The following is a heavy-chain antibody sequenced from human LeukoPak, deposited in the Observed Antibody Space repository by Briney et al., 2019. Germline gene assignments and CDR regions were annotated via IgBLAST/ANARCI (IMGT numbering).Heavy chain of an antibody. J-gene: IGHJ4*02. D-gene: IGHD3-22*01. Sequence: GGSLRLSCVASGFTFSSYWMHWVRQAPGKGLVWVSRINSDGSITNYADSVKGRFTISRDNAKNTLYLQLNSLRAEDTAVYYCAKLYDSSGYYFGWGQGTLVTVSS. CDR3: AKLYDSSGYYFG. CDR1: GFTFSSYW. V-gene: IGHV3-74*01. CDR2: INSDGSIT.